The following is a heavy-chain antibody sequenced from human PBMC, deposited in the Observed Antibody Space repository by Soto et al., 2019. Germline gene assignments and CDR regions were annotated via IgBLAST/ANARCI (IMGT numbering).Heavy chain of an antibody. Sequence: SGPTLVNPTQTLTLTCTFSGFSLSTSDVGVGWIRQPPGKALEWLAIIYWDDDKRYSPSLKSRLTITKDTSKNQVVLTVTNMDPVETATYYCEKSKYSRSSFDYWGQGTLVTVSS. CDR1: GFSLSTSDVG. D-gene: IGHD6-6*01. J-gene: IGHJ4*02. V-gene: IGHV2-5*02. CDR3: EKSKYSRSSFDY. CDR2: IYWDDDK.